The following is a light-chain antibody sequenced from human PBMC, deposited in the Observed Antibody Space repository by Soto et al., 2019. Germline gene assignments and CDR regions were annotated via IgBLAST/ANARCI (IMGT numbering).Light chain of an antibody. CDR1: SSDVGAYNY. Sequence: QSVLTQPPSASGSPGQSVTISCTGTSSDVGAYNYVSWYQQHAGKALKLVIYEVTKRPSGVPDRFSGSKSAKTASLTVSGLQAEDEADYYCSSFASSNTWVFGGGTKLTVL. CDR2: EVT. J-gene: IGLJ3*02. V-gene: IGLV2-8*01. CDR3: SSFASSNTWV.